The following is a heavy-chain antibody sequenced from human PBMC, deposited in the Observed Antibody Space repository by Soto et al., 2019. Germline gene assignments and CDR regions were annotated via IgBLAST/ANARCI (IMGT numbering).Heavy chain of an antibody. CDR1: GYTFTSYY. J-gene: IGHJ6*02. CDR2: INPSGGST. Sequence: QVQLVQSGAEVKKPGASVKVSCKASGYTFTSYYMHWVRQAPGQGLEWMGIINPSGGSTSHAQKFQGRVTMTRDTSTSTGYMELSSLRSEDTAVYYCARDVPYYYYGMDVWGQGTTVTVSS. D-gene: IGHD3-10*02. CDR3: ARDVPYYYYGMDV. V-gene: IGHV1-46*01.